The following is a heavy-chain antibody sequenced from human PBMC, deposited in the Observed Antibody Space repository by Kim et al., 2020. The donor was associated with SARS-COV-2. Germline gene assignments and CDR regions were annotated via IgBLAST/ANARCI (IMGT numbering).Heavy chain of an antibody. CDR1: GGSISSSSYY. J-gene: IGHJ6*01. D-gene: IGHD1-1*01. Sequence: SETLSLTCTVSGGSISSSSYYWGWIRQPPGKGLEWIGSIYYSGSTYYNPSLKSRVTISVDTSKNQFSLKLSSVTAADTAVYYCARDPLVQDYYYYGMDV. CDR2: IYYSGST. CDR3: ARDPLVQDYYYYGMDV. V-gene: IGHV4-39*01.